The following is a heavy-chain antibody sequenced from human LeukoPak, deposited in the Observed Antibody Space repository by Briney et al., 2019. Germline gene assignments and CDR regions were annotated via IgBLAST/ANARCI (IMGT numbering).Heavy chain of an antibody. CDR1: GYTFSSYW. CDR2: INSDGSST. V-gene: IGHV3-74*01. Sequence: GGSLRLSCAASGYTFSSYWMHWVRQAPGKGLVWVSRINSDGSSTRYADSVKGRFTISRDNAKNTLYLQMNSLRAEDAALYYCAKLAPLDGDYDYWGQGTLVTVSS. J-gene: IGHJ4*02. CDR3: AKLAPLDGDYDY. D-gene: IGHD4-17*01.